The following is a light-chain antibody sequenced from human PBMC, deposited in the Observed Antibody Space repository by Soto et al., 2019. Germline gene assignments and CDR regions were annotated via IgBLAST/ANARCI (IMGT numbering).Light chain of an antibody. V-gene: IGKV3-15*01. J-gene: IGKJ5*01. Sequence: EIVMTQSPATLSVSPWERATLSCRASQSVSSNLAWYQQKPGQAPRLLIYVASTRAPGIPARFSGSGSGTEFTLTISSLQSEDFAVYYCQQYNNWPITFGRGTRLEIK. CDR3: QQYNNWPIT. CDR1: QSVSSN. CDR2: VAS.